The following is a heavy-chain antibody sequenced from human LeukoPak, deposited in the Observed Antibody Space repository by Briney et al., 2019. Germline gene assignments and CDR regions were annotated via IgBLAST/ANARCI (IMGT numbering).Heavy chain of an antibody. D-gene: IGHD6-19*01. CDR2: IYYSGST. Sequence: SETLSLTCTVSGGSINSGDYYWVWIRQPPGKGLEWIGSIYYSGSTSYNPSLKSRVTMTVDTSKSQFSLKLSSVTAADTAVYYCASPTPSEPGIAVAGSFDYWGQGTLVTVSS. CDR3: ASPTPSEPGIAVAGSFDY. CDR1: GGSINSGDYY. V-gene: IGHV4-39*07. J-gene: IGHJ4*02.